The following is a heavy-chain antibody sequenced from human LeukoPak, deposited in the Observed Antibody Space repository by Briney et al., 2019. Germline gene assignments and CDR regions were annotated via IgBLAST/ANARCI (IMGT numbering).Heavy chain of an antibody. Sequence: GGSLRLSCTASGFTFGDYAMSWFRQAPGKGLEWVGFIRSKAYGGTTEYAASVKGRFTIPRDDSKSIAYLQMNSLNTEDTAVYYCTRDRVLLWFGEFDAFDIWGQGTMVTVSS. CDR2: IRSKAYGGTT. V-gene: IGHV3-49*03. CDR1: GFTFGDYA. J-gene: IGHJ3*02. CDR3: TRDRVLLWFGEFDAFDI. D-gene: IGHD3-10*01.